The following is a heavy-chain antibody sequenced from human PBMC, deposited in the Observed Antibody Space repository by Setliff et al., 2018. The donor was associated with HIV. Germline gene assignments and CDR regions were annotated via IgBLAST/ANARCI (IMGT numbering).Heavy chain of an antibody. J-gene: IGHJ3*02. D-gene: IGHD3-10*01. CDR2: IYPGDSDT. CDR3: ARLSGLYYYGSGSPGVAFDI. V-gene: IGHV5-51*01. Sequence: GESLKISCEGFGYTFTNHWIAWVRQMPGKGLEWMGVIYPGDSDTRYSPSFQGQVTISADKSIGTAYLQWSSLKASDTAMYYCARLSGLYYYGSGSPGVAFDIWGQGTMVTVSS. CDR1: GYTFTNHW.